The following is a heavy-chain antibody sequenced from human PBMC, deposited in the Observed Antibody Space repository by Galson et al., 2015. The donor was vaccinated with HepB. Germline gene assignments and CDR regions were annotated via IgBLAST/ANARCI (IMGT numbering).Heavy chain of an antibody. CDR3: ARDTYYYDSSLDDAFDI. CDR1: GGTFSSYA. D-gene: IGHD3-22*01. Sequence: SVKVSCKASGGTFSSYAISWVRQAPGQGLEWMGGIIPIFGTANYAQKFQSRVTITADESTSTAYMELSSLRSEDTAVYYCARDTYYYDSSLDDAFDIWGQGTMVTVSS. CDR2: IIPIFGTA. J-gene: IGHJ3*02. V-gene: IGHV1-69*13.